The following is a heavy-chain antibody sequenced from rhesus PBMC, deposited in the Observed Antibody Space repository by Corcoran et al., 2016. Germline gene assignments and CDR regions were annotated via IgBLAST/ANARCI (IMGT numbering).Heavy chain of an antibody. CDR2: ISSSSGDT. CDR1: GGSISGGYG. D-gene: IGHD3-3*01. V-gene: IGHV4-127*01. Sequence: QVQLQESGPGLLKPSETLSLTCAVSGGSISGGYGWGWIRQPPGKGLEWVGRISSSSGDTYYNPSLKSRVTMSTDTAKNQFALKLSSVTAADTAVYYCARKGTILGRVMAVSAFDFWGQGLRVTVSA. J-gene: IGHJ3*01. CDR3: ARKGTILGRVMAVSAFDF.